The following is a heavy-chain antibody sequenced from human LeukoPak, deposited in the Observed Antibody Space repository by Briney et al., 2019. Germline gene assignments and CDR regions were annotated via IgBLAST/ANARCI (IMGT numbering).Heavy chain of an antibody. J-gene: IGHJ3*02. CDR2: ISGSGGST. CDR3: AKGIVGVIRNPHAFDI. Sequence: GGSLRLSCAASGFTFSSYAMSWVRQAPGKGLEWVSAISGSGGSTYYADSVKGRFTISRDNSKNTLYLQMNSLRAEDTAVYYCAKGIVGVIRNPHAFDIWGQGTMVTVSS. D-gene: IGHD3-22*01. V-gene: IGHV3-23*01. CDR1: GFTFSSYA.